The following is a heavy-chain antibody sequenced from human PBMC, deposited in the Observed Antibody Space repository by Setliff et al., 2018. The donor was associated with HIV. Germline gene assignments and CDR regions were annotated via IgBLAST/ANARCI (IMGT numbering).Heavy chain of an antibody. CDR3: AAVPWGHSSLIIDH. CDR1: RFIFSDCY. CDR2: ISIRSSI. V-gene: IGHV3-11*04. Sequence: GGSLRLSCAASRFIFSDCYVNWVRKAPGKGLEWVSTISIRSSIYYVDSVKGRFTISRDNAKNSLCLQMNSLRAEDTAVYFCAAVPWGHSSLIIDHWGQGTPVTVSS. D-gene: IGHD3-16*01. J-gene: IGHJ4*02.